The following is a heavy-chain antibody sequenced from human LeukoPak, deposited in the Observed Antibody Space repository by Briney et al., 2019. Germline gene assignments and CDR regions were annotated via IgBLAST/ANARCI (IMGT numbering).Heavy chain of an antibody. CDR1: GGSISSSSYY. V-gene: IGHV4-39*02. Sequence: SETPSLTCTVSGGSISSSSYYWGWIRQPPGEGLEWIGSIYYSGSTYYNPSLKSRVTISVDTSKNQFSLKLSSVTAADTAVYYCAREALSSSWPVGWFDPWGQGTLVTVSP. D-gene: IGHD6-13*01. CDR2: IYYSGST. J-gene: IGHJ5*02. CDR3: AREALSSSWPVGWFDP.